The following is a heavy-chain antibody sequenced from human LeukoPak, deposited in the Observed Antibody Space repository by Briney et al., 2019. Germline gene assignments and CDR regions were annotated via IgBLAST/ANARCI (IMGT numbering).Heavy chain of an antibody. D-gene: IGHD4-17*01. Sequence: XASGGTFSSYAISWVRQAPGQGREGMGRIIPILGIANYAQKFQGRVTITADKSTSTAYMELSSLRSEDTAVYYCARVPYGDPERNIDYWGQGTLVTVSS. CDR3: ARVPYGDPERNIDY. CDR2: IIPILGIA. J-gene: IGHJ4*02. CDR1: GGTFSSYA. V-gene: IGHV1-69*04.